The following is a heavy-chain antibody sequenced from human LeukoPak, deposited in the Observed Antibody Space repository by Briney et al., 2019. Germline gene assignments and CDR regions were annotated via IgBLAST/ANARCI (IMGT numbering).Heavy chain of an antibody. CDR3: ARVPFRGYCSGGSCRPF. J-gene: IGHJ1*01. D-gene: IGHD2-15*01. CDR1: RFTPCSYV. CDR2: ILYDGSNK. Sequence: GGSFRHSRAPSRFTPCSYVMRDVRAAPDGGRERVAVILYDGSNKYYADSVKGRFTISRDNSKNTLYLQMNSLRAEDTAVYYCARVPFRGYCSGGSCRPFCGQGTVALVSS. V-gene: IGHV3-30-3*01.